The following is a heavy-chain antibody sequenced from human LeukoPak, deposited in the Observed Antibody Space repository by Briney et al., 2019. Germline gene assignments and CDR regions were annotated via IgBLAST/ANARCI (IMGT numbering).Heavy chain of an antibody. Sequence: SETLSLTCTVSGGSISSYYWSWLRQPPGKGLEWLGYIYYSGSTNYNPSLKSRVTISVDTSKNQFSLKLSSVTAADTAVYYCASYDFWSGYSSLWDAAGWFDPWGQGTLVTVSS. D-gene: IGHD3-3*01. V-gene: IGHV4-59*01. CDR2: IYYSGST. CDR1: GGSISSYY. CDR3: ASYDFWSGYSSLWDAAGWFDP. J-gene: IGHJ5*02.